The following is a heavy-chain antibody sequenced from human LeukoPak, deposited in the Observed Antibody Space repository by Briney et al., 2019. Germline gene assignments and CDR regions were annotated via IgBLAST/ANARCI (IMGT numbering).Heavy chain of an antibody. J-gene: IGHJ3*02. V-gene: IGHV3-30*03. D-gene: IGHD2-2*03. CDR3: ARDPLDISRWTNAFDI. CDR1: GFTFSTYW. Sequence: GSLRLSCTASGFTFSTYWMSWVRQAPVKALEWVAFISYNGNQKYGDSVKGRFTISRDNSKNTLYLQVNGLRPEDTAVYYCARDPLDISRWTNAFDIWGQGTMVSVSS. CDR2: ISYNGNQ.